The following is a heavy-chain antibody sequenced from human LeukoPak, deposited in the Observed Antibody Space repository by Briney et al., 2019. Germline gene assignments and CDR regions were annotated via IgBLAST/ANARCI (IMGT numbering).Heavy chain of an antibody. CDR3: ARDQLSRYYDSSGHDY. Sequence: VASVKVSCKASGGTFSSYAISWVRQAPGQGLEWMGGIIPIFGTANYAQKFQGGVTITADESTSTAYMELSSLRSEDTAVYYCARDQLSRYYDSSGHDYWGQGTLVTVSS. CDR2: IIPIFGTA. V-gene: IGHV1-69*01. CDR1: GGTFSSYA. J-gene: IGHJ4*02. D-gene: IGHD3-22*01.